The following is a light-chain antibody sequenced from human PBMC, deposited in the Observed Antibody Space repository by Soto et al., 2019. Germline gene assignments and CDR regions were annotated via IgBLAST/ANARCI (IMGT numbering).Light chain of an antibody. V-gene: IGKV3-15*01. CDR3: QQYNNWPPWT. Sequence: EIVVTQSPATLSVSPGERATLSCRASQSVSSNLAWYQQKPGQAPRLLIYGASTRATGIPARFSGSGSGTEFTLTISSLQSEDFAVYYCQQYNNWPPWTFGQGTKV. J-gene: IGKJ1*01. CDR1: QSVSSN. CDR2: GAS.